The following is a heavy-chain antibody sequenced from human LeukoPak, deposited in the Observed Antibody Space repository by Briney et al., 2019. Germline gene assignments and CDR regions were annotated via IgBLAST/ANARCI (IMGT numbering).Heavy chain of an antibody. CDR3: ARAPGGIVGATTYFSDY. CDR2: IAYDGSNK. CDR1: GFTFSSYA. D-gene: IGHD1-26*01. Sequence: GGSLRLSCAASGFTFSSYAVHWVRQAPGKGLEWVAVIAYDGSNKYHADSVKGRFTISRDNSKNTLYLQMNSLRAEDTAVYYCARAPGGIVGATTYFSDYWGQGTLVTVSS. V-gene: IGHV3-30-3*01. J-gene: IGHJ4*02.